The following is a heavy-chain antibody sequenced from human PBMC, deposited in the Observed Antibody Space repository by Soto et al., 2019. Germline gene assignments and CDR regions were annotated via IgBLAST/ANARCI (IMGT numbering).Heavy chain of an antibody. CDR2: IIPILGIA. V-gene: IGHV1-69*08. CDR3: ARDRGYYGSG. CDR1: GGTFSSYT. J-gene: IGHJ1*01. Sequence: QVQLVQSGAEVKKPGSSVKVSCKASGGTFSSYTISWVRQAPGQGLEWMGRIIPILGIANYAQKCQGRVTITADKSTSTAYMELSSLRSEDKAVNYCARDRGYYGSGWGQGTLVTVSS. D-gene: IGHD3-10*01.